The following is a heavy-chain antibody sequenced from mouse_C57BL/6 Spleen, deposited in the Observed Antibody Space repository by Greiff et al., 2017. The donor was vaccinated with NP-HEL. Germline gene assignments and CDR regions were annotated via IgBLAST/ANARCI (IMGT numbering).Heavy chain of an antibody. J-gene: IGHJ4*01. CDR1: GFTFSDYG. CDR3: AKGDGYYGYYAMDY. Sequence: DVMLVESGGGLVKPGGSLKLSCAASGFTFSDYGMHWVRQAPEKGLEWVAYISSGSSTIYYADTVKGRFTISRDNAKNTLFLQMTSLRSEDTAMYYCAKGDGYYGYYAMDYWGQGTSVTVSS. CDR2: ISSGSSTI. V-gene: IGHV5-17*01. D-gene: IGHD2-3*01.